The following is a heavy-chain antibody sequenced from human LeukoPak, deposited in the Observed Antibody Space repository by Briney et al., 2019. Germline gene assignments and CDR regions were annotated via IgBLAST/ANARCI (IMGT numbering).Heavy chain of an antibody. Sequence: GGSLRLSCAASGFTFSSYGMHWVRQAPGKGLEWVAVIWYDGSNKYYADSVKGRFTISRDNSKNTLYLQMNSLRAEDTAVYYCARDPGGITMIVGDFDYWGQGTLVTVSS. CDR1: GFTFSSYG. J-gene: IGHJ4*02. V-gene: IGHV3-33*01. CDR3: ARDPGGITMIVGDFDY. CDR2: IWYDGSNK. D-gene: IGHD3-22*01.